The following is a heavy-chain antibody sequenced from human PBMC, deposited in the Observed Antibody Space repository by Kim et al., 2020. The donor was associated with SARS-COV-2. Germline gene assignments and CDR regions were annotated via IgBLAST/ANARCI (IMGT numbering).Heavy chain of an antibody. CDR2: IIPIFGTA. D-gene: IGHD6-13*01. J-gene: IGHJ4*02. CDR1: GGTFSSYA. V-gene: IGHV1-69*13. Sequence: SVKVSCKASGGTFSSYAISWVRQAPGQGLEWMGGIIPIFGTANYAQKFQGRVTITADESTSTAYMELSSLRSEDTAVYYCARDPDSSSWSTLPYYFDYWGQGTLVTVSS. CDR3: ARDPDSSSWSTLPYYFDY.